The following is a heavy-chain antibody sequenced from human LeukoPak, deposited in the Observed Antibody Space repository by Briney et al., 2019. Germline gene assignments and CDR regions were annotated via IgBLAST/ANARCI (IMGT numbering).Heavy chain of an antibody. D-gene: IGHD1-26*01. V-gene: IGHV3-7*03. J-gene: IGHJ4*02. CDR1: GFTFSNYW. CDR3: TTGGNYYEY. CDR2: IQQDGSEK. Sequence: SGGSLRLSCVVSGFTFSNYWMTWVRQAPGKGLEWVANIQQDGSEKYYVDSVKGRFTIFRDNAKNSVYLQMNSLKTEDTAVYYCTTGGNYYEYWGQGTLVTVSS.